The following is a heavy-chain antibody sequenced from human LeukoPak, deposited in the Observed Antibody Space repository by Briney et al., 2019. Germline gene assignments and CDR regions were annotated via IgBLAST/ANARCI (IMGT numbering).Heavy chain of an antibody. V-gene: IGHV4-34*01. CDR3: ARGSPTYYDFWSGYYQNWFDP. CDR1: GGSFSGYY. Sequence: SETLSLTCAVYGGSFSGYYWSWIRQPPGKGLEWIGEINHSGSTNYNPSLKSRVTISVGTSKNQFSLKLSSVTAADTAVYYCARGSPTYYDFWSGYYQNWFDPWGQGTLVTVSS. CDR2: INHSGST. D-gene: IGHD3-3*01. J-gene: IGHJ5*02.